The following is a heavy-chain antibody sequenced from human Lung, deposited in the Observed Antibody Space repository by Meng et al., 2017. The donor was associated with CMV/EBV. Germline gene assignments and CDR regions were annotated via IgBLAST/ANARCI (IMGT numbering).Heavy chain of an antibody. CDR2: IYHSGST. CDR3: ARVVTALWGYYFDY. J-gene: IGHJ4*02. CDR1: GGSSSSSNW. V-gene: IGHV4-4*02. D-gene: IGHD2-21*02. Sequence: QGECREAGQGLVKPSGTLSLTCAVSGGSSSSSNWWSWVRQPPGKGLEWIGEIYHSGSTNYNPSLKSRVTISVDKSKNQFSLKLSSVTAADTAVYYCARVVTALWGYYFDYWGQGTLVTVSS.